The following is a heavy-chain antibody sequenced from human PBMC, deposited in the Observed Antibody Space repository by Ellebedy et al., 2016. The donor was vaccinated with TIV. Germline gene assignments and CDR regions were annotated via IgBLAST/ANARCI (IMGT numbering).Heavy chain of an antibody. CDR1: GFTFSTYA. D-gene: IGHD6-19*01. J-gene: IGHJ4*02. CDR2: ISGSGGGT. CDR3: ATVRYGVWYADC. Sequence: GESLKISCAASGFTFSTYAMSWVRQAPGRGLEWVSTISGSGGGTYYTDSVKGRFTISRDNSKNTLSLQMNSLRDEDSAVYFCATVRYGVWYADCWGQGTLVTVFS. V-gene: IGHV3-23*01.